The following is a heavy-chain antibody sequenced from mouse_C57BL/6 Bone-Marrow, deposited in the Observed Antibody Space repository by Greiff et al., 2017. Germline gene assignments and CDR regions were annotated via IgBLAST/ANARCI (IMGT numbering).Heavy chain of an antibody. J-gene: IGHJ4*01. CDR3: ARDPFPAGMDY. V-gene: IGHV7-1*01. CDR2: SRNKANDYTT. CDR1: GFTFSDFY. Sequence: EVKVVESGGGLVQSGRSLRLSCATSGFTFSDFYMEWVRQAPGKGLEWIAASRNKANDYTTEYSASVKSRFIVSRDTSQSILYLQMNALRAEDTAIYYCARDPFPAGMDYWGQGTSVTVSS.